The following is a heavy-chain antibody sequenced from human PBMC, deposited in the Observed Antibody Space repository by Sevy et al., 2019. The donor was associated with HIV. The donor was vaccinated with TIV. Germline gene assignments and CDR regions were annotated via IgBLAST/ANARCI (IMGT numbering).Heavy chain of an antibody. CDR3: ARDIVVVPAANELDWFDP. J-gene: IGHJ5*02. D-gene: IGHD2-2*01. CDR2: ISSSGSTI. V-gene: IGHV3-11*01. CDR1: GFTFSDYY. Sequence: GGSLRLSCAASGFTFSDYYMSWIRQAPGKGLEWVSYISSSGSTIYYADSVKGRFTISRDNAKNSLYLKMNSLRAEDTAVYYCARDIVVVPAANELDWFDPWGQGTLVTVSS.